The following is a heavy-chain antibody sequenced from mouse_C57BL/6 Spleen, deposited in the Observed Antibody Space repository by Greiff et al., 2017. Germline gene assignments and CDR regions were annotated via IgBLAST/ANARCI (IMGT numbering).Heavy chain of an antibody. CDR3: AREDYGYNWYFDV. D-gene: IGHD2-2*01. V-gene: IGHV1-64*01. Sequence: QVQLQQPGAELVKPGASVKLSCKASGYTFTSYWMHWVKQRPGQGLEWIGMIHPNSGSTNYNEKFKSKATLTVDKSSSTAYMQLSSLTSEDSAVYYCAREDYGYNWYFDVWGTGTTVTVSS. CDR1: GYTFTSYW. J-gene: IGHJ1*03. CDR2: IHPNSGST.